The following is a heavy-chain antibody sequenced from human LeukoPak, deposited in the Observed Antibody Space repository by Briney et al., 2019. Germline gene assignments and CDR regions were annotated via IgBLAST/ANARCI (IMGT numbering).Heavy chain of an antibody. V-gene: IGHV4-59*01. J-gene: IGHJ2*01. D-gene: IGHD6-13*01. CDR3: ARVYYSSSYDYWYFDL. Sequence: SETLSLTCTVSGGSIRSYYWSWIRQPPGKGLEWIGYIYYSGSTNYNPSLKSRITISVDTSKTQFSLKLRSVTAADTAVYYCARVYYSSSYDYWYFDLWGRGTLVTVSS. CDR1: GGSIRSYY. CDR2: IYYSGST.